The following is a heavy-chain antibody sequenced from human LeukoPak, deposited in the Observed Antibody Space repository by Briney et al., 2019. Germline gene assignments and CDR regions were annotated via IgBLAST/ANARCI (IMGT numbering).Heavy chain of an antibody. CDR2: ISWNSGSV. CDR1: GFTFDDYA. V-gene: IGHV3-9*01. D-gene: IGHD3-22*01. J-gene: IGHJ4*02. CDR3: AKDFTYYSDSSGYTFDY. Sequence: GRSLRLSCAASGFTFDDYAMPWIRQAPGKGLEWVAGISWNSGSVGYADSVKGRFTISRDNAKNSLDLQMNSLRTEDTALYFCAKDFTYYSDSSGYTFDYWGQGTLVTVSS.